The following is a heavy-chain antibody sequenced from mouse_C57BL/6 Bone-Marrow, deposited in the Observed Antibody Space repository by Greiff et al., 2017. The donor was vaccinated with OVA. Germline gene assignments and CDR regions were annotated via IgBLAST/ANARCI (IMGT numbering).Heavy chain of an antibody. Sequence: QVQLQQPGAELVKPGASVKLSCKASGYTFTSYWMQWVKQRPGQGLEWIGEIDPSDSYTNYNQKFKGKATLTVDTSSSTAYMQLSSLTSEDSAVYYCARARGSSGPWGQGTLVTVSA. CDR1: GYTFTSYW. V-gene: IGHV1-50*01. J-gene: IGHJ3*01. D-gene: IGHD3-2*02. CDR3: ARARGSSGP. CDR2: IDPSDSYT.